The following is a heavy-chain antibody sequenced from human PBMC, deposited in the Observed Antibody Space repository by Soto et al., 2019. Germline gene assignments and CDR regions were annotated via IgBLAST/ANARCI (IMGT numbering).Heavy chain of an antibody. V-gene: IGHV4-39*01. J-gene: IGHJ4*02. CDR2: IYYSGSA. D-gene: IGHD2-2*01. CDR1: GGAISSSSHY. CDR3: ARRVIPDAKVDY. Sequence: SETLSLTCTVSGGAISSSSHYWGWIRQPPGKGLEWIGSIYYSGSAYYNPSLKSRVTISVDTSKNQFSLKLRSVTAADTAVYYCARRVIPDAKVDYWGQGTLVTV.